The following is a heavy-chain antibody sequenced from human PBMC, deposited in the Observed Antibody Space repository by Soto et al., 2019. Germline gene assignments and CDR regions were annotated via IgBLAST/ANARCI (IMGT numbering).Heavy chain of an antibody. CDR1: GFTFDDYT. V-gene: IGHV3-43*01. CDR3: AKDVTIDYGDYATKHYGMDV. CDR2: ISWDGGST. D-gene: IGHD4-17*01. J-gene: IGHJ6*02. Sequence: GGSLRLSCADSGFTFDDYTMHWVRQAPGKGLEWVSLISWDGGSTYYADSVKGRFTISRDNSKNSLYLQMNSLRTEDTALYYCAKDVTIDYGDYATKHYGMDVWGQGTTVTVSS.